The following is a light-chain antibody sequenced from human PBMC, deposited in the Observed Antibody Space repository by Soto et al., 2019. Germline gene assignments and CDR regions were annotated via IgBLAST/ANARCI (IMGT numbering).Light chain of an antibody. V-gene: IGKV1-5*03. J-gene: IGKJ1*01. CDR3: QHYTSYSEA. CDR1: QTISSW. Sequence: DIPMSQSPSTLSGPVGDRVTITCRASQTISSWLAWYQQKPGKAPKLLIYKASTLKSGVPSRFSGSGSGTEFTLTISSLQPDDFAPYYCQHYTSYSEAFGQGTKVDIK. CDR2: KAS.